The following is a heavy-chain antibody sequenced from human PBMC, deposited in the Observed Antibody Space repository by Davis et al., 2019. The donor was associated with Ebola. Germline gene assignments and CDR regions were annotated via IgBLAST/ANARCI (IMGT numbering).Heavy chain of an antibody. CDR2: ISGSGGST. CDR3: TKTIVATAGDF. J-gene: IGHJ4*02. V-gene: IGHV3-23*01. CDR1: GFTFSSYA. D-gene: IGHD6-13*01. Sequence: GGSLRLSCAASGFTFSSYAMSWVRQAPGKGLEWVSAISGSGGSTYYADSVKGRFTISRDNAKNSLYLHMNSLRVEDTAVYYCTKTIVATAGDFWGQGTLVTVSS.